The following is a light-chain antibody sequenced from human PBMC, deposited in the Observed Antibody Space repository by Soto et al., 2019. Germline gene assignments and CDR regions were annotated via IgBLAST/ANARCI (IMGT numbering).Light chain of an antibody. CDR1: QSVSSSY. CDR2: GAS. J-gene: IGKJ1*01. Sequence: EIVLTQSHSHLTLSPGARATLACRTSQSVSSSYLAWYQQKPGQAPRLLIYGASSRATGIPDRFSGSGSGTDFTLTISRLEPEDFAVYYCQQYGSSPWTFGQGTKVDIK. CDR3: QQYGSSPWT. V-gene: IGKV3-20*01.